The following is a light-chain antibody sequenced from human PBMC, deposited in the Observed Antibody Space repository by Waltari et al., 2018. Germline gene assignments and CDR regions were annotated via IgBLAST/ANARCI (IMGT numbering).Light chain of an antibody. CDR1: QSVLYSSNNKNY. Sequence: DIVMTQSPDPLAVSLGERATINCKYSQSVLYSSNNKNYLAWYQQKPGQPPKLLIYWASTRESGVPDRFSGSGSGTDFTLTINSLQAEDVAVYYCQQYYNTPFTFAPGTKVEFK. CDR2: WAS. V-gene: IGKV4-1*01. J-gene: IGKJ3*01. CDR3: QQYYNTPFT.